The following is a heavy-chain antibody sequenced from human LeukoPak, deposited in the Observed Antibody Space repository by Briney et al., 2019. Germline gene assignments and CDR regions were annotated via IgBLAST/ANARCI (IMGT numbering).Heavy chain of an antibody. Sequence: PGGSLRLSCAASGFTFSSYGMHWVRQAPGKGLEWVAVISYDGSNKYYADSVKGRFTISRDNSKNTLYLQMNSLRAEDTAVYYCAKDRWFGELLPFYDAFDIWGQVTMVTVSS. D-gene: IGHD3-10*01. CDR2: ISYDGSNK. CDR3: AKDRWFGELLPFYDAFDI. J-gene: IGHJ3*02. CDR1: GFTFSSYG. V-gene: IGHV3-30*18.